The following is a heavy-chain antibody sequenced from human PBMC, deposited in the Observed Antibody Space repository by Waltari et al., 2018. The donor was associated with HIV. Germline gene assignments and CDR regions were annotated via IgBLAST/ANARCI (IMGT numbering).Heavy chain of an antibody. D-gene: IGHD2-2*01. J-gene: IGHJ5*02. CDR2: INHSGST. V-gene: IGHV4-34*01. CDR3: ARWVYIVVVPAASNWFDP. CDR1: GGSFSGYY. Sequence: QVQLQQWGAGLLKPSETLSLTCAVYGGSFSGYYWSWIRQPPGKGLEWIGEINHSGSTTYNPSRKSRVTLAVDTSRNQFSRRLSSVTAADTAVYYCARWVYIVVVPAASNWFDPWGQGTLVTVSS.